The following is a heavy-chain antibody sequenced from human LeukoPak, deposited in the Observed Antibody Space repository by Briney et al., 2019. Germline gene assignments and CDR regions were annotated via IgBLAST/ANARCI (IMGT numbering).Heavy chain of an antibody. Sequence: GESLKISCKGSGYTFTSYWNGWVPQMPGKGLEWMGNIYPGDSDTRNSPSFQGQVTISADKSISTVYQQWSSLKASDTAMYFCAVGYSSGWFDYGGQGTLVTVSS. CDR3: AVGYSSGWFDY. J-gene: IGHJ4*02. CDR1: GYTFTSYW. V-gene: IGHV5-51*01. D-gene: IGHD6-19*01. CDR2: IYPGDSDT.